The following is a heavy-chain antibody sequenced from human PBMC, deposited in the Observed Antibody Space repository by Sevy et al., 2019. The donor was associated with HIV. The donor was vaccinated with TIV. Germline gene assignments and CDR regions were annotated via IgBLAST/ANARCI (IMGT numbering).Heavy chain of an antibody. J-gene: IGHJ6*02. CDR3: ARDDRTYYYYYYGMDV. V-gene: IGHV3-48*02. D-gene: IGHD3-22*01. CDR2: ISSSSSTI. CDR1: GFTFSSYS. Sequence: GGSLRLSCAASGFTFSSYSMNWVRQAPGKGLEWVSYISSSSSTIYYADSVKGRFTISRDNAKNSLYLQMNSLRDEDTAVYYCARDDRTYYYYYYGMDVWGPGTTVTVSS.